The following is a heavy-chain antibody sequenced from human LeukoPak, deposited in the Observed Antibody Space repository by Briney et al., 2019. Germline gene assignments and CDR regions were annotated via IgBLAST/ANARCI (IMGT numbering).Heavy chain of an antibody. CDR2: IIPTLEIA. J-gene: IGHJ4*02. D-gene: IGHD6-13*01. V-gene: IGHV1-69*04. CDR3: ARVISGSWLWF. CDR1: GGAFSGYA. Sequence: ASVKVSCKASGGAFSGYAISWVRQAPGQGLEWMGRIIPTLEIANYAQKFQGRVTITADKSTSTAYMELSSLRPEDTAVYYCARVISGSWLWFWGQGTLVTVSS.